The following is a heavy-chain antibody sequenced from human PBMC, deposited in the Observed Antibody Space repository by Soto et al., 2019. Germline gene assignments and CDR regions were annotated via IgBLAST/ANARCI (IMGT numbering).Heavy chain of an antibody. CDR1: GYTFTGYY. Sequence: GASVKVSCKASGYTFTGYYMHWVRQAPGQGLEWMGWINPNSGGTNYAQKFQGRVTMTRDTSISTAYMELSRLRSDDTAVYYCKANIVATALDYWGQCTLVTVSS. V-gene: IGHV1-2*02. D-gene: IGHD5-12*01. CDR3: KANIVATALDY. CDR2: INPNSGGT. J-gene: IGHJ4*02.